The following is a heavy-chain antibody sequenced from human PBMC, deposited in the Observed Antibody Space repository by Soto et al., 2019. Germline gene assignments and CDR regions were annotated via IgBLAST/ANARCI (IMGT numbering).Heavy chain of an antibody. D-gene: IGHD4-17*01. CDR3: ARDWANERTTTRSYYFDY. V-gene: IGHV4-31*03. CDR1: GGSISSGGYY. J-gene: IGHJ4*02. Sequence: SETLSLTCTVSGGSISSGGYYWSWIRQHPGKGLEWIGYIYYSGSTYYNPSLKSRVTISVDTSKNQFSLKVNSVTAADTAVYYCARDWANERTTTRSYYFDYWGQGILVTVSS. CDR2: IYYSGST.